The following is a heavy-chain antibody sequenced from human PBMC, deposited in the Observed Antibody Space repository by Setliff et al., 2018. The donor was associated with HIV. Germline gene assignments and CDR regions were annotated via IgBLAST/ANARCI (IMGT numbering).Heavy chain of an antibody. Sequence: ASETLSLTCTVSGGSISSGSFYWSWIRQPAGKGLEWIGRFYTSGSTNYNPSLKSRVTISLDTSKNQFSLKLSSVTAADTAVYFCAREDYYDSSGDAFDIWGQGTKVTVSS. CDR2: FYTSGST. CDR1: GGSISSGSFY. CDR3: AREDYYDSSGDAFDI. D-gene: IGHD3-22*01. J-gene: IGHJ3*02. V-gene: IGHV4-61*02.